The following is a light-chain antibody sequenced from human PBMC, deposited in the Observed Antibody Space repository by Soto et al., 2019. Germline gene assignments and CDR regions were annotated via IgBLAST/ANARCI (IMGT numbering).Light chain of an antibody. CDR1: WSDVGGYNL. J-gene: IGLJ2*01. Sequence: QSGLTQTASVSGSPGQSITMSCTGSWSDVGGYNLVSWYQQHPGKAPKLLISDDNKRPSGVSDRFSGSKSGNTASLTISGLQAEDEGDYYCSSYAGRITLVFGGGTKVTVL. V-gene: IGLV2-23*01. CDR3: SSYAGRITLV. CDR2: DDN.